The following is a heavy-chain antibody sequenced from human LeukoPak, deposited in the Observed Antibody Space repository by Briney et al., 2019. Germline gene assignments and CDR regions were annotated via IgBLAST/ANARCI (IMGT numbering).Heavy chain of an antibody. CDR3: ARDLDSVYYGSGSLAH. CDR2: ISSVSSSTI. Sequence: GGSLRLSCAASGFTLSSYSMNWVRQAPGKGLEWVSYISSVSSSTIYYADSVKGRFTISRDNAKNSLYLQMNSLRAEDTAVYYCARDLDSVYYGSGSLAHWGQGTLVTVSS. V-gene: IGHV3-48*01. J-gene: IGHJ4*02. CDR1: GFTLSSYS. D-gene: IGHD3-10*01.